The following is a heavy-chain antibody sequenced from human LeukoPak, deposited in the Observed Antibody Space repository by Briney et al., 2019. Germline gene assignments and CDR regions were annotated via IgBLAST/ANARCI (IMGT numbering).Heavy chain of an antibody. V-gene: IGHV4-39*07. CDR3: ARDRTLVGLHLVYFDY. CDR1: GGSISSSSYY. D-gene: IGHD3-16*01. J-gene: IGHJ4*02. Sequence: SETLSLTCTVSGGSISSSSYYWGWIRQPPGKGLEWIGSIYYSGSTYYNPSLKSRVTISVDTSKNQFSLKLSSVTAADTAVYYCARDRTLVGLHLVYFDYWGQGTLVTVSS. CDR2: IYYSGST.